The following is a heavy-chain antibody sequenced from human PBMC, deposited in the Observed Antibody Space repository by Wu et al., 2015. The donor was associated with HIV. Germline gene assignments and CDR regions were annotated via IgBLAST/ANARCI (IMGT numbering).Heavy chain of an antibody. CDR1: GYTFSAYY. V-gene: IGHV1-8*02. J-gene: IGHJ4*02. D-gene: IGHD6-13*01. CDR3: ARGRTLMYSSSWPY. CDR2: MNPNSGNT. Sequence: QVHLVQSGAEVKNPGASVKVSCKASGYTFSAYYMHWVRQAPGQGLEWMGWMNPNSGNTGYAQKFQGRVTMTRNTSISTAYMELSSLRSEDTAVYYCARGRTLMYSSSWPYWGQGTLVTVSS.